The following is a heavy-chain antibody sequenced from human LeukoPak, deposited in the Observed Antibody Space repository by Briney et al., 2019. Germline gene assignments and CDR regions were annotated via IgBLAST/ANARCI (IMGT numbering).Heavy chain of an antibody. Sequence: ASVKVSCKASGGTFSSYAISWVRQAPGQGLEWMGRIIPILGIANYAQKFQGRVTITADKSTSTAYMEPSSLRSEDTAVYYCARDAVRGVTDYWGQGTLVTVSS. CDR2: IIPILGIA. J-gene: IGHJ4*02. D-gene: IGHD3-10*01. CDR3: ARDAVRGVTDY. V-gene: IGHV1-69*04. CDR1: GGTFSSYA.